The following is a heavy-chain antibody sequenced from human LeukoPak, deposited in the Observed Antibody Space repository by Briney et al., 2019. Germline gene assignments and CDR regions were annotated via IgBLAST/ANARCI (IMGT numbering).Heavy chain of an antibody. V-gene: IGHV3-7*01. CDR1: GFTFSNYW. Sequence: PGGSLRLSCAASGFTFSNYWMSWLRQAPGKGLEWVANIKQDGSEKYYVDSLKGRFTISRDNAKNSLYLQMNSLRDEDKAVYYCARGDYYDSSGYYTDAFDIWGQGTMVTVSS. D-gene: IGHD3-22*01. CDR2: IKQDGSEK. CDR3: ARGDYYDSSGYYTDAFDI. J-gene: IGHJ3*02.